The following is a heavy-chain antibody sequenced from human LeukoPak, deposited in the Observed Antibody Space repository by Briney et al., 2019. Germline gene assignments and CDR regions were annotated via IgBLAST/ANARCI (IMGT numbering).Heavy chain of an antibody. CDR1: GGSISSSSYY. CDR3: ARHYDILTGYYGQ. V-gene: IGHV4-39*01. D-gene: IGHD3-9*01. Sequence: SETLSLTCTVSGGSISSSSYYWGWIRQPPGKGLEWIGSIYYSGSTYYNPSLKSRVTISVDTSKNQFSLKLSSVTAADTAVYYCARHYDILTGYYGQWGQGTLVTVSS. J-gene: IGHJ4*02. CDR2: IYYSGST.